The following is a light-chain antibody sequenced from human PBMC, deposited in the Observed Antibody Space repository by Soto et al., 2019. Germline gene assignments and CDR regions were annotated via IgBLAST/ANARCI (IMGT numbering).Light chain of an antibody. CDR2: EVV. CDR3: KSYAGSNTYV. CDR1: KNDVGFYDF. V-gene: IGLV2-8*01. J-gene: IGLJ1*01. Sequence: QSALTQPPSASGSPGQSVTISCTGTKNDVGFYDFVSWYQDHPGKAPRLIIYEVVQRPSGVPDRFSGSKSGNTASLTVSGLQAADEADYFCKSYAGSNTYVFGSGTKLTVL.